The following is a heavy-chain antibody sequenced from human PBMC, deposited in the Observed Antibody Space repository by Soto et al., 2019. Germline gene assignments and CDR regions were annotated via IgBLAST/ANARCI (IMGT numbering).Heavy chain of an antibody. J-gene: IGHJ6*02. D-gene: IGHD2-2*01. Sequence: QLQLQESGPGLVKPSETLSLTCTVSGGSISSSSYYWGWIRQPPGKGLEWIGSIYYSGSTYYNPSLKSRVTLSGDTSKKLFSLQLSSVTAADTAVYYCARHGGPAAAWGYYDYGMDVWGQGTTVTVSS. CDR1: GGSISSSSYY. V-gene: IGHV4-39*01. CDR2: IYYSGST. CDR3: ARHGGPAAAWGYYDYGMDV.